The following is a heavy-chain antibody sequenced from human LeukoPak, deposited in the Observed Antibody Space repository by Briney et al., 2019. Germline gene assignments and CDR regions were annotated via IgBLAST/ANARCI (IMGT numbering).Heavy chain of an antibody. CDR2: IVGSGGRT. Sequence: LTGGSLRLSCAASGFTFSSYAMSWVRQAPGKGLEWVSAIVGSGGRTYYTDSVKGRFTISRDNSKNTLYLQMDSLRDEDTAVYYCAKDVGGDYGSGSYENWFDPWGQGTLVTVSS. J-gene: IGHJ5*02. CDR1: GFTFSSYA. D-gene: IGHD3-10*01. V-gene: IGHV3-23*01. CDR3: AKDVGGDYGSGSYENWFDP.